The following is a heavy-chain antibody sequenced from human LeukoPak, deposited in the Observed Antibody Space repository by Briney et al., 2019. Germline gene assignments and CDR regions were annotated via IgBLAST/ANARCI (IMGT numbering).Heavy chain of an antibody. Sequence: PSETLSLTCTVSGGSISSYYWSWIRQPPGKGLEWIGYIYYSGSTNYNPSLKSRVTISVDTSKNQFSLKLSSVAAADTAVYYCARRGLAAAGTPDYWGQGTLVTVSS. CDR1: GGSISSYY. CDR2: IYYSGST. V-gene: IGHV4-59*12. CDR3: ARRGLAAAGTPDY. D-gene: IGHD6-13*01. J-gene: IGHJ4*02.